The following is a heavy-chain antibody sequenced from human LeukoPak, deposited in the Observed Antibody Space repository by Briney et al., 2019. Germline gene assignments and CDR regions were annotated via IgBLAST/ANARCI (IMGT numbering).Heavy chain of an antibody. V-gene: IGHV3-30-3*01. J-gene: IGHJ3*02. Sequence: GGSLRLSCAASGFTFSSYAMHWVRQAPGKGLEWVAVISYDGSNKYYADSVKGRFTISRDNSKNTLYLQMNSLRAEDTAVYYCAKGDGRWGHHIWGQGTMVTVSS. CDR2: ISYDGSNK. D-gene: IGHD4-23*01. CDR3: AKGDGRWGHHI. CDR1: GFTFSSYA.